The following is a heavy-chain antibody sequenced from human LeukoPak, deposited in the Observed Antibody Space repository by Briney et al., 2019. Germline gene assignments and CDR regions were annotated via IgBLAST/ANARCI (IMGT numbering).Heavy chain of an antibody. CDR2: IYYSGST. CDR1: GGSISSYY. CDR3: ASYYYDSSGYYFADY. D-gene: IGHD3-22*01. V-gene: IGHV4-59*12. J-gene: IGHJ4*02. Sequence: SETLSHTCTVSGGSISSYYWSWIRQPPGKGLEWIGYIYYSGSTSYNPSLKSRVTISVDTSKNQFSLELSSVTAADTAVYYCASYYYDSSGYYFADYWGQGTLVTVSS.